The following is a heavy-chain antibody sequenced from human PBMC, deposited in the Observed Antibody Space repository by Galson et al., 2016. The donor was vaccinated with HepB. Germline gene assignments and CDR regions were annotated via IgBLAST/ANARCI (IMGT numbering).Heavy chain of an antibody. Sequence: SETLSLTCSVSGASIRSYYWSWIRQPPGKGLDWIGFIYDSGSTHYNYNPSLKSRVTISVDTSKNLFSLNLNSVTAADTAVYYCARGLNWFDPWGQGTLVTVSS. CDR1: GASIRSYY. J-gene: IGHJ5*02. CDR3: ARGLNWFDP. V-gene: IGHV4-59*01. CDR2: IYDSGSTHY.